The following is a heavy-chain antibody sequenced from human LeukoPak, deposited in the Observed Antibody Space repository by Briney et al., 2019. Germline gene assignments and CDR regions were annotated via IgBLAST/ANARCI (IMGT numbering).Heavy chain of an antibody. J-gene: IGHJ4*02. D-gene: IGHD1-26*01. V-gene: IGHV3-30*02. CDR3: AKVELEDTSLVFDN. Sequence: PGGSLRLSCAVSGFIFSKYGMHWVRQAPGKGLEWVTFIRYDGTNQFYAYSVKGRFTISRSNSKNTLYLQMNSMRPEDTAVYFCAKVELEDTSLVFDNRGQGTLVTVSS. CDR1: GFIFSKYG. CDR2: IRYDGTNQ.